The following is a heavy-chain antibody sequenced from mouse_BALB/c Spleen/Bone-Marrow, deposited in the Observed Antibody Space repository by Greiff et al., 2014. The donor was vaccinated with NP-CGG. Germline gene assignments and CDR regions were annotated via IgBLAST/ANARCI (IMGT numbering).Heavy chain of an antibody. V-gene: IGHV1-63*02. Sequence: ESGAELVRPGTSVKMSCKAAGYTFTNYWIGWVKQRPGHGLEWIGDIYPGAVYTNYNEKFKGKATLTADTSSSTAYMQLSSLTSEDSATYYCAIHGEAMDYWGQGTSVTVSS. CDR3: AIHGEAMDY. CDR1: GYTFTNYW. J-gene: IGHJ4*01. CDR2: IYPGAVYT.